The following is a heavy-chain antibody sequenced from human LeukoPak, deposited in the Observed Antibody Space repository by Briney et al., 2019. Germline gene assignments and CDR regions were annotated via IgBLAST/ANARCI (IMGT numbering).Heavy chain of an antibody. CDR1: GYSISSGYY. CDR3: ARARSGYTDY. D-gene: IGHD3-22*01. Sequence: PSETLSLTCAVSGYSISSGYYWSWIRQPAGKGLEWIGRIYTSGSTNYNPSLKSRVTMSVDTSKNQFSLKLSSVTAADTAVYYCARARSGYTDYWGQGTLVTVSS. V-gene: IGHV4-4*07. J-gene: IGHJ4*02. CDR2: IYTSGST.